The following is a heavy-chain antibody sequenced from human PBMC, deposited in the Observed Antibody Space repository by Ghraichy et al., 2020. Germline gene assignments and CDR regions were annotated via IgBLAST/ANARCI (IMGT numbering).Heavy chain of an antibody. CDR2: IYYSGST. V-gene: IGHV4-59*08. Sequence: SETLSLTCTVSGGSISSYYWSWIRQPPGKGLEWIGYIYYSGSTNYNPSLKSRVTISVDTSKNQFSLKLSSVTAADTAVYYCARFYYYSSGTFYFDYWGQGTLVTVSS. J-gene: IGHJ4*02. D-gene: IGHD3-22*01. CDR1: GGSISSYY. CDR3: ARFYYYSSGTFYFDY.